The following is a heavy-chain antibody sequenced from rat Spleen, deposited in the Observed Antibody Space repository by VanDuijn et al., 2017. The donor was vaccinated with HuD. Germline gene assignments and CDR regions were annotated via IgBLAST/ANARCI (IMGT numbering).Heavy chain of an antibody. CDR1: GFTFSNYY. J-gene: IGHJ3*01. V-gene: IGHV5-27*01. Sequence: EVQLVESGGGLVQPGRSLKLSCAASGFTFSNYYMAWVRQAPTKGLEWVAYISTGGGSTYYRDSVKGRFTISRDNAKSTLYLQMDSLRSEDTATYYCTTRDLNNNWFAYWGQGTLVTVSS. CDR2: ISTGGGST. D-gene: IGHD2-1*01. CDR3: TTRDLNNNWFAY.